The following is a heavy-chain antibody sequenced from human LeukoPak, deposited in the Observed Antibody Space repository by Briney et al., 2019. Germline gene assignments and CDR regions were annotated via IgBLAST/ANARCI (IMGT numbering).Heavy chain of an antibody. J-gene: IGHJ6*02. D-gene: IGHD2-2*01. CDR1: GYTFTSYD. V-gene: IGHV1-8*01. Sequence: ASVKVSCKASGYTFTSYDINWVRQATGQGLEWMGWMNPNSDNTGYAQKFQGRVTMTRNTSISTAYMELSSLRSEDTAVYYCARGYCSSTSCYLNPRYYYYYGMDVWGQGTTVTVSS. CDR2: MNPNSDNT. CDR3: ARGYCSSTSCYLNPRYYYYYGMDV.